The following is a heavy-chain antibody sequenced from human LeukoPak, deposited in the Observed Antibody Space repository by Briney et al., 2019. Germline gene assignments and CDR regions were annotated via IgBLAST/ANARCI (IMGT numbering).Heavy chain of an antibody. V-gene: IGHV3-23*01. CDR1: GFTFSSYA. J-gene: IGHJ3*02. CDR2: ISGSGGST. CDR3: ARRIAVAGTNAFDI. Sequence: GGSLRLSCAASGFTFSSYAMSWVRQAPGKGLEWVSAISGSGGSTYYADSVKGRFTISRDNAKNSLYLQMNSLRAEDTAVYYCARRIAVAGTNAFDIWGQGTMVTVSS. D-gene: IGHD6-19*01.